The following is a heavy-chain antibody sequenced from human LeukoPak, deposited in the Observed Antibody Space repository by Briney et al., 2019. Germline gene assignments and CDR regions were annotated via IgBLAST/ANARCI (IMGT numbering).Heavy chain of an antibody. V-gene: IGHV3-53*01. CDR2: IYSGGST. Sequence: GGSLRLSCAASGFTVSSNYMSWVRQAPGKGLEWVSVIYSGGSTYYADSVKGRFTISRDNSKNTLYLQMKSLRDEDTAVYYCAGDYYDSSGHHHWGQGTLVTVSS. CDR1: GFTVSSNY. J-gene: IGHJ5*02. D-gene: IGHD3-22*01. CDR3: AGDYYDSSGHHH.